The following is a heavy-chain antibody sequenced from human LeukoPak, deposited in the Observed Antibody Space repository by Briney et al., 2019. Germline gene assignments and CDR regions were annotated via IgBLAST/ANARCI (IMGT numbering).Heavy chain of an antibody. V-gene: IGHV3-23*01. CDR3: AKGAGNFLEWLLYY. Sequence: PGGSLRLSCAASGFTFSSYAMSWVRQAPGKGLEWVSAISGSGGSTYYADSVKGRFTISRDNSKHTLYLQMNSLRAEDTAVYYCAKGAGNFLEWLLYYWGQGTLVTVSS. D-gene: IGHD3-3*01. J-gene: IGHJ4*02. CDR1: GFTFSSYA. CDR2: ISGSGGST.